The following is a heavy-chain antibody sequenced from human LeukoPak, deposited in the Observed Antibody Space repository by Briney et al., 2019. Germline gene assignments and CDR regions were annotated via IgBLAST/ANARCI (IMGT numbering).Heavy chain of an antibody. Sequence: SETLSLTCTVSGASIGSDSYYWGWIRQPPGKGLEWIGNIYYTGITYYNPSLMSRVTISVDTSKNQFSLKLSSVTAADTAVYYCARQRYYGSGSYRRVDYWGQGTLVTVSS. CDR1: GASIGSDSYY. CDR3: ARQRYYGSGSYRRVDY. D-gene: IGHD3-10*01. CDR2: IYYTGIT. V-gene: IGHV4-39*01. J-gene: IGHJ4*02.